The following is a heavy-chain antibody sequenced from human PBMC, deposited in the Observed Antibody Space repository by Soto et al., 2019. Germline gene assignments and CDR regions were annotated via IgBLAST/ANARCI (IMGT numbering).Heavy chain of an antibody. CDR3: ARDRPYYDILTGLPGGMDV. J-gene: IGHJ6*02. CDR2: IIPIFGTA. CDR1: GGTFSSYA. V-gene: IGHV1-69*01. D-gene: IGHD3-9*01. Sequence: QVQLVQSGAEVKKPGSSVKVSCKASGGTFSSYAISWVRQAPGQGLEWMGGIIPIFGTANYAQKFQGRVTSTADESTSTAYMELSSLRSEDTAVYYCARDRPYYDILTGLPGGMDVWGQGTTVTVSS.